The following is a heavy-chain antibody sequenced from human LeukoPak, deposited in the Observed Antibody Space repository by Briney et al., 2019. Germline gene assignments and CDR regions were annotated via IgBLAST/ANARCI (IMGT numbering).Heavy chain of an antibody. CDR2: IYYSGST. CDR1: GGSISSYY. J-gene: IGHJ6*02. D-gene: IGHD4-23*01. V-gene: IGHV4-59*01. CDR3: AREGERGSTVGYYYYGMDV. Sequence: PSETLSLTCTVSGGSISSYYWSWIRQPPGKGLEWIGYIYYSGSTNYNPSLKSRVTISVDTSKNQFSLKLSSVTAADTAVYYCAREGERGSTVGYYYYGMDVWGQGTTVTASS.